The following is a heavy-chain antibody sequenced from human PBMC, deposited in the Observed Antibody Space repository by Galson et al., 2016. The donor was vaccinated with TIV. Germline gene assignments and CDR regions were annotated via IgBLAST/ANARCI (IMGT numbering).Heavy chain of an antibody. CDR2: IYYDEDI. Sequence: PALVKPTQTVTLTCTFSGFSLNTRGVGVAWIRQPPGKALEWLALIYYDEDIRYAPSLRSRLTVTKATSKNQVVLTMTNMDPVDTATYNCAHRKTSGRPHDAFDIWGQGTMVTVSS. J-gene: IGHJ3*02. V-gene: IGHV2-5*05. CDR3: AHRKTSGRPHDAFDI. CDR1: GFSLNTRGVG.